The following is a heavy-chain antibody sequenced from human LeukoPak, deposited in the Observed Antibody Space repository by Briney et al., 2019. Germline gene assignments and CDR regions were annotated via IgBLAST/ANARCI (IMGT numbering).Heavy chain of an antibody. V-gene: IGHV3-64D*09. CDR1: GFTFSSFA. Sequence: PGGSLRLSCSASGFTFSSFAMHWVRQAPGKGLEYVSSITSNGGSTYYADSVKGRFTISRDNSKYKLYLEMSSLRADDTAVYYCVKDPTKYSSGWYGHFDYWGLGTLVTVSS. D-gene: IGHD6-19*01. CDR3: VKDPTKYSSGWYGHFDY. CDR2: ITSNGGST. J-gene: IGHJ4*02.